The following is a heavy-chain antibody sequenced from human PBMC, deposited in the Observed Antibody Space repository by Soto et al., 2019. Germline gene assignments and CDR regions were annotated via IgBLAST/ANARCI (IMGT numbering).Heavy chain of an antibody. D-gene: IGHD3-10*01. J-gene: IGHJ5*02. CDR2: IIPIFGTA. CDR3: ARGVGSGSYYNQYNWFDP. CDR1: GGTFSSYA. V-gene: IGHV1-69*05. Sequence: ASVKVSCKASGGTFSSYAISWVRQAPGQGLEWMGGIIPIFGTANYAQKFQGRVTMTTDTSTSTAYMELRSLRSDDTAVYYCARGVGSGSYYNQYNWFDPWGQGTLVTVSS.